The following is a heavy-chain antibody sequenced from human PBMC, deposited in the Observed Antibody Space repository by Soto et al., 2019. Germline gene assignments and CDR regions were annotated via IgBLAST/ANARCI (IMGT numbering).Heavy chain of an antibody. CDR2: IYYSGST. J-gene: IGHJ6*02. CDR1: GGSISSGVYY. Sequence: SETLSLTCTVSGGSISSGVYYWSWIRQHPGNGLEWIGYIYYSGSTYYNPSLKSRVTISVDTSKNQFSLKLSSVTAADTAVYYCARLSTTVTTMATAYYYYYYGMDVWGQGTPLTVSS. D-gene: IGHD4-4*01. V-gene: IGHV4-31*03. CDR3: ARLSTTVTTMATAYYYYYYGMDV.